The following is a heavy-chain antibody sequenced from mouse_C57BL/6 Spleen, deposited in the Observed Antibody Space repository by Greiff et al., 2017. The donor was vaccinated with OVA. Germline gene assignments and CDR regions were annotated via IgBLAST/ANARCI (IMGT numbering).Heavy chain of an antibody. Sequence: VKLMESGAELVRPGTSVKMSCKASGYTFTNYWIGWAKQRPGHGLEWIGDIYPGGGYTNYNEKFKGKATLTADKSSSTAYMQFSSLTSEDSAIYYCARATTVVGGAMDYWGQGTSVTVSS. V-gene: IGHV1-63*01. J-gene: IGHJ4*01. D-gene: IGHD1-1*01. CDR1: GYTFTNYW. CDR3: ARATTVVGGAMDY. CDR2: IYPGGGYT.